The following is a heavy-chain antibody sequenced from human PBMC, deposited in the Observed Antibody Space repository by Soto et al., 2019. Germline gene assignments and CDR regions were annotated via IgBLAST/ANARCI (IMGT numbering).Heavy chain of an antibody. CDR3: ERKRLRAPWFDT. CDR2: IYYSGST. V-gene: IGHV4-59*01. CDR1: GGSISSYY. D-gene: IGHD2-21*02. J-gene: IGHJ5*02. Sequence: SSETLSLTCTVSGGSISSYYWSWIRQPPGKGLEWIGYIYYSGSTNYNPSLKSRVTISVDTSKNQFSLKLSSVTAADTAVYYCERKRLRAPWFDTWGQGTLVTVSS.